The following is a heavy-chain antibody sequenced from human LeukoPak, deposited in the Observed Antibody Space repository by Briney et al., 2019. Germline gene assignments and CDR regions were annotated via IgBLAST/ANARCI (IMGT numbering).Heavy chain of an antibody. Sequence: SETLTLTCTVSGGSIRSYHWSWIRQPPGKGLEWIGYIYYSGSTNYNPSLKSRVTISVDTSKNQFSLKLSSVTAADTAVYYCARQNGHEVYEDYFDYWGQRALVTVSS. D-gene: IGHD5/OR15-5a*01. CDR1: GGSIRSYH. V-gene: IGHV4-59*01. CDR3: ARQNGHEVYEDYFDY. J-gene: IGHJ4*02. CDR2: IYYSGST.